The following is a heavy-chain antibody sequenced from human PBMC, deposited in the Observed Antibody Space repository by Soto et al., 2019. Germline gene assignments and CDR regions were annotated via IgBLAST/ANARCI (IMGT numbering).Heavy chain of an antibody. CDR2: INPNSGGT. V-gene: IGHV1-2*02. CDR1: GFTFTGHY. J-gene: IGHJ4*02. Sequence: ASVKVSCKASGFTFTGHYIHWVRQAPGQGLEWMGWINPNSGGTSYAQKFQGRVTMTRDTSITTAYMELSRLSSDDTAVYYCAKSGSFVRPYLGYFDYWGKGTLVTVSS. D-gene: IGHD1-26*01. CDR3: AKSGSFVRPYLGYFDY.